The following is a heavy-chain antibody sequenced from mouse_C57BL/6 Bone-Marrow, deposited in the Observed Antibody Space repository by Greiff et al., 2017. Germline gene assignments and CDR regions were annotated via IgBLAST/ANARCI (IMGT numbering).Heavy chain of an antibody. D-gene: IGHD2-1*01. J-gene: IGHJ4*01. CDR2: IDPANGNT. V-gene: IGHV14-3*01. CDR3: AGSTDYGNYAMDY. Sequence: EVQLQQSVAELVRPGASVKLSCTASGFNIKNSYMHWVKQRPEQGLEWIGRIDPANGNTKYAPKFQGKATITADTSSNTAYLQLSSLTSEDTAIYYCAGSTDYGNYAMDYWGQGTSVTVSS. CDR1: GFNIKNSY.